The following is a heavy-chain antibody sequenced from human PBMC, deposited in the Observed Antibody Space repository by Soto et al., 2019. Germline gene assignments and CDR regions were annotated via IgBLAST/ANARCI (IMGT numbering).Heavy chain of an antibody. CDR3: ASGLRYCSGGSCYKFYYYYGMDV. CDR1: GGSVSSGSYY. J-gene: IGHJ6*02. V-gene: IGHV4-61*01. CDR2: IYYSGST. D-gene: IGHD2-15*01. Sequence: QVQLQESGPGLVKPSETLSLTCTVSGGSVSSGSYYWSWIRQPPGKGLEWIGYIYYSGSTNYNPSLKSRVTITVDTSKNQFSLMLSSVTAADTAVYYCASGLRYCSGGSCYKFYYYYGMDVWGQGTTVTVSS.